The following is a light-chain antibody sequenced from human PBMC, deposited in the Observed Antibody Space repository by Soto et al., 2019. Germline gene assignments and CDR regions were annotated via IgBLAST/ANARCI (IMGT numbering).Light chain of an antibody. V-gene: IGLV2-14*01. CDR2: EVS. Sequence: QSVLTQPASVSGSPGQSITISCTGTSSDVGAYNYVSWYQQHPGKAPKLMIYEVSNRPSGVSNRFSGSKSGNTASLTISGLQAEDEADYHCCSYTSSSTYVFGTGTKLTVL. CDR3: CSYTSSSTYV. CDR1: SSDVGAYNY. J-gene: IGLJ1*01.